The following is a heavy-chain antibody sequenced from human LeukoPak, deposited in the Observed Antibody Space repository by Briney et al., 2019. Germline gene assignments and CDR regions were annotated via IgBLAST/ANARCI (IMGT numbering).Heavy chain of an antibody. Sequence: GASVKVSCKTSGYTFTSYGVSWVRQAPGQRLEWMGWISTYNYNTNYAQKFRGRVTLTKDTSTSTAYMELRSLRSDDTAVYYCARASVKGIAVAGPGDYWGQGTLVTVSS. CDR2: ISTYNYNT. D-gene: IGHD6-19*01. CDR1: GYTFTSYG. CDR3: ARASVKGIAVAGPGDY. J-gene: IGHJ4*02. V-gene: IGHV1-18*01.